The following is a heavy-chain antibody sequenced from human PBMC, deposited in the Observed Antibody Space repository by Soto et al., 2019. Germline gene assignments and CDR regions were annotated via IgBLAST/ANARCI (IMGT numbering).Heavy chain of an antibody. CDR3: ARGRYGDY. J-gene: IGHJ4*02. D-gene: IGHD1-1*01. Sequence: QVHLVQSGAEVKKPGASVKVSCKCSGYTFTRYGIPWVRQAPGQGLEWMGWISAHNGNTDDAQKVQGRVTVTRDTSTSTAYMELRSLRSDDTAVYYCARGRYGDYWGQGALVTVSS. CDR1: GYTFTRYG. CDR2: ISAHNGNT. V-gene: IGHV1-18*01.